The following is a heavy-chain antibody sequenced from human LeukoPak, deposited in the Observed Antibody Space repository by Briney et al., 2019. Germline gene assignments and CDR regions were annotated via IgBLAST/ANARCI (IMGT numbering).Heavy chain of an antibody. Sequence: PGGSLRLSCAASGFPFNNYWMHWVRQAPGKGLVWVSSINTDGRTTRYAASVQGRFTISRDNAKNTLYPQMNSLRVDDTAVYYCARAGASGWYAAGWFDPWGQGTLVTVSS. D-gene: IGHD6-19*01. CDR3: ARAGASGWYAAGWFDP. J-gene: IGHJ5*02. CDR1: GFPFNNYW. CDR2: INTDGRTT. V-gene: IGHV3-74*01.